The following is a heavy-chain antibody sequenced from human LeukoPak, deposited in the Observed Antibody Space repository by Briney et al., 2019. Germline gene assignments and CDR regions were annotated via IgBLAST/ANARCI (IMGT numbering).Heavy chain of an antibody. D-gene: IGHD3-10*01. Sequence: SVKVSCKASGGTFSSYAISWVRQAPGQGLEWMGGIIPIFGTANYAQKFQGRVTITADKSTSTAYMELSSLRSEDTAVYYCARGGYYGSGNDFRFDPWGQGTLVTVSS. CDR2: IIPIFGTA. J-gene: IGHJ5*02. V-gene: IGHV1-69*06. CDR3: ARGGYYGSGNDFRFDP. CDR1: GGTFSSYA.